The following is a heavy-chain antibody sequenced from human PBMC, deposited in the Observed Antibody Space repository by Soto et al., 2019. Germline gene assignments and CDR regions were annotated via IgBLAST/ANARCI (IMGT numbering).Heavy chain of an antibody. Sequence: SETLSLTCTVSGGSISSYYWSWIRQSPGKGLEWIGYIYFTGSTYYNPSLKSRVTMSVDTSKNQFSLKLSSVTAADTAVYYCARGGGVRDQWLAQDLDSWGQGTLVTVSS. V-gene: IGHV4-59*01. CDR2: IYFTGST. D-gene: IGHD6-19*01. J-gene: IGHJ4*02. CDR3: ARGGGVRDQWLAQDLDS. CDR1: GGSISSYY.